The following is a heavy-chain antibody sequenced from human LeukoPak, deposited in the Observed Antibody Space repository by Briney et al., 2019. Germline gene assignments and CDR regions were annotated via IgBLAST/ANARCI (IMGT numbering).Heavy chain of an antibody. CDR2: ISYDGPNK. J-gene: IGHJ4*02. CDR1: AFTFSTYS. CDR3: ARGLRIAVAGNIDY. V-gene: IGHV3-30*04. D-gene: IGHD6-19*01. Sequence: GGSLRLSCAASAFTFSTYSMHWVRQAPGKGLEWVAAISYDGPNKNYADSVKGRFTISRDNSKNTLYLQMNSLRAEDTAVYYCARGLRIAVAGNIDYWGQGTLSPSPQ.